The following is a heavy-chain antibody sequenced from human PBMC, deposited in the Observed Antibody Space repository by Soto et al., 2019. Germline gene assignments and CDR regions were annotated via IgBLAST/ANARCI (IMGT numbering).Heavy chain of an antibody. D-gene: IGHD2-2*01. V-gene: IGHV1-18*01. J-gene: IGHJ3*02. CDR3: ARGDIVVVPAAMPASDDAFDI. CDR1: GYTFTSYG. CDR2: ISANNGNT. Sequence: ASVKVSCKASGYTFTSYGISWVRQAPGQGLEWMGWISANNGNTNYAQKLQGRVTMTTDTSISTAYMELSRLRSDDTAVYYCARGDIVVVPAAMPASDDAFDIWGQGTMVTVSS.